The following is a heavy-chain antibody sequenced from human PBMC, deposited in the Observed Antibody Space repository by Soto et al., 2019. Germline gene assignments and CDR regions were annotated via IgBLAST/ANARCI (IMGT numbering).Heavy chain of an antibody. Sequence: GGSLRLSCAPSGFTFRSYAMSWVRQAPGKGLEWVSSVSGSSKTTHYADSVKGRFTISRDDSKNTLYLQMSSLRVEDTAIYFCAKEARFLEPLSPYIDYWGQGTLVTVSS. J-gene: IGHJ4*02. CDR2: VSGSSKTT. CDR1: GFTFRSYA. V-gene: IGHV3-23*01. D-gene: IGHD3-3*01. CDR3: AKEARFLEPLSPYIDY.